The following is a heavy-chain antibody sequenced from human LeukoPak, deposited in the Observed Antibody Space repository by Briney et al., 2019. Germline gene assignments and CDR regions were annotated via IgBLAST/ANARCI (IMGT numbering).Heavy chain of an antibody. Sequence: PSETLSLTCTVSGGSISSYYWSWIRQPPGKGLEWIGYIYYSGSTNYNPSLKSRATISVDTSKNQFSLKLSSVTAADTAVYYCARRAGVAVAGTWDYYYGMDVWGQGTTVTVSS. V-gene: IGHV4-59*08. CDR1: GGSISSYY. D-gene: IGHD6-19*01. CDR3: ARRAGVAVAGTWDYYYGMDV. J-gene: IGHJ6*02. CDR2: IYYSGST.